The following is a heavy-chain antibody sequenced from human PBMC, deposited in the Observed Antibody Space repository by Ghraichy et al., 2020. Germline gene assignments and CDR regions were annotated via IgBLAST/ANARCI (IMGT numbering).Heavy chain of an antibody. CDR2: INEDGSDT. V-gene: IGHV3-7*03. CDR3: ATSSCGVYCTVITPKYNWCES. D-gene: IGHD2-8*02. J-gene: IGHJ5*01. Sequence: GGSLRLSCEVSGVTFSRYWMSWVRQAPGKGLEWVAHINEDGSDTYYLDSVKGRFTISRDNAKNSLYLEMRGLRVEDTAVYYCATSSCGVYCTVITPKYNWCESWGQGTLATVYS. CDR1: GVTFSRYW.